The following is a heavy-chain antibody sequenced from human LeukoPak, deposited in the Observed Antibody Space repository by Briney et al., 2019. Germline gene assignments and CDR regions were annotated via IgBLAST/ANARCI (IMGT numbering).Heavy chain of an antibody. D-gene: IGHD5-12*01. Sequence: SETLSLTCAVSGYSISSGYYWGWIRQPPGKGLEWIGSIYHSGSTYYNPSLKSRVTISVDTSKNQFSLKLSSVTAADTAVYYCARQGYSGYATYYFDYWGQGTPVTVSS. J-gene: IGHJ4*02. V-gene: IGHV4-38-2*01. CDR3: ARQGYSGYATYYFDY. CDR2: IYHSGST. CDR1: GYSISSGYY.